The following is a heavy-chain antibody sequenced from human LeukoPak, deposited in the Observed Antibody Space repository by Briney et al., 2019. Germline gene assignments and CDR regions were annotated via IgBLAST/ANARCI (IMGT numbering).Heavy chain of an antibody. CDR3: ARSKDGSGFAAY. Sequence: SQTLSLTCAVSGGSISSGGYSWSWIRQPPGKGLEWIGYIYHSGSTYYNPSLKSRVTISVDRSKNQFSLKLSSVIAADTAMYYCARSKDGSGFAAYWGQGTQVTVSS. V-gene: IGHV4-30-2*01. J-gene: IGHJ4*02. CDR2: IYHSGST. CDR1: GGSISSGGYS. D-gene: IGHD3-22*01.